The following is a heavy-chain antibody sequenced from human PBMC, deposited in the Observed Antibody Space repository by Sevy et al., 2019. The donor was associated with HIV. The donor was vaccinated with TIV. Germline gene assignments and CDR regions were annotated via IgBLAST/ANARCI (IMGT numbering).Heavy chain of an antibody. J-gene: IGHJ6*02. CDR2: IYTSGST. D-gene: IGHD3-3*01. CDR3: ARDKQSRWGTIPEGMDV. CDR1: GGSISSYY. V-gene: IGHV4-4*07. Sequence: SETLSLTCTVSGGSISSYYWSWIRQPAGKGLEWIGRIYTSGSTNYNPSLKSRVTMSVDTSKNQFSLKLSSVTAADTAVYYCARDKQSRWGTIPEGMDVWGQGTMVTVSS.